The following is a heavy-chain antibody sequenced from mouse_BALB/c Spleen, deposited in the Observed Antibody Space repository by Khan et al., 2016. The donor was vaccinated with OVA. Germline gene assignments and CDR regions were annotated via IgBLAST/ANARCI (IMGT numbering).Heavy chain of an antibody. D-gene: IGHD2-1*01. V-gene: IGHV1S81*02. Sequence: QVQLQQPGAELVKPGASVKISCKASGYTFTSYYIYWVKQRPGQGLEWIGGINPSNGGSHFNEKFKNKATLTVDKSSSTAYMQLSSLTSADSAVYYWSRSGYGNPFAYWGQGTLVTVSA. J-gene: IGHJ3*01. CDR3: SRSGYGNPFAY. CDR2: INPSNGGS. CDR1: GYTFTSYY.